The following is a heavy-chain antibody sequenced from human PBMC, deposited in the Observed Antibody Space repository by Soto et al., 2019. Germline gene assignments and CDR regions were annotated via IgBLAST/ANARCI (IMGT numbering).Heavy chain of an antibody. D-gene: IGHD7-27*01. CDR2: ISYDGSNK. Sequence: SGGSLRLSCAASGFTFSSYAMHWVRQAPGKGLEWVAVISYDGSNKYYADSVKGRFTISRDNSKNTLYLQMNSLRAEDTAVYYCARNEIPGDPHPYYYGMDVWGQGTTVTVSS. V-gene: IGHV3-30-3*01. CDR3: ARNEIPGDPHPYYYGMDV. J-gene: IGHJ6*02. CDR1: GFTFSSYA.